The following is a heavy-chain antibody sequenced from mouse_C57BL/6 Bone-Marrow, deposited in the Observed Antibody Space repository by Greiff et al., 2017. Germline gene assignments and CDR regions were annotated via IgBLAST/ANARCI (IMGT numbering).Heavy chain of an antibody. CDR1: GFNIKDDY. V-gene: IGHV14-4*01. J-gene: IGHJ3*01. CDR3: TTFGDEGFAY. Sequence: EVQLQQSGAELVRPGASVKLSCTASGFNIKDDYMHWVKQRPEQGLEWIGWIDPENGDTEYASKFQGKATITADTSSNTAYLQLSSLTSEDTAVYYCTTFGDEGFAYWGQGTLVTVSA. CDR2: IDPENGDT.